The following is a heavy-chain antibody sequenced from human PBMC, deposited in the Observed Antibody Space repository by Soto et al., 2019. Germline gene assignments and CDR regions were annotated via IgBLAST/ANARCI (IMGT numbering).Heavy chain of an antibody. D-gene: IGHD3-3*01. V-gene: IGHV4-39*01. CDR1: GGSISSSSYY. CDR2: IYYSGRT. Sequence: QLQLQESGPGLVKPSETLSLTCTVSGGSISSSSYYWGWLRQPTGKGLEWIGSIYYSGRTYYNPSLNSRATISVDTSTNQFSLKLSSVTAADTAVYYCARREYYTGYFDYWGQGSLFTVSS. J-gene: IGHJ4*02. CDR3: ARREYYTGYFDY.